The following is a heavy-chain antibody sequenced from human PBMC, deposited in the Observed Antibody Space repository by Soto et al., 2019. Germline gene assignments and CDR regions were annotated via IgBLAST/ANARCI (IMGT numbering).Heavy chain of an antibody. J-gene: IGHJ4*02. Sequence: QVQLVQSGAEVKKPGASVKVSCKASGYTFTGYYMHWVRQAPGQGLEWMGWINPNSGGTNYAQKFQGWVTMTRDTSISTAYMELSRLRSDDTAVYYCARGRGGRGYCSGGSCYTYYFDYWGQGTLVTVSS. V-gene: IGHV1-2*04. CDR1: GYTFTGYY. D-gene: IGHD2-15*01. CDR3: ARGRGGRGYCSGGSCYTYYFDY. CDR2: INPNSGGT.